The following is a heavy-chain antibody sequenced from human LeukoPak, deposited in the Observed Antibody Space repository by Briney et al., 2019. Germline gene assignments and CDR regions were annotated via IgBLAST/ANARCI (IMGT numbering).Heavy chain of an antibody. D-gene: IGHD2-21*02. J-gene: IGHJ6*02. CDR3: ARDRPYCGGDCYQDYYYYYGMDV. V-gene: IGHV1-3*01. Sequence: ASVKVSCKASGYTFTSYAMHWVRQAPGQRLEWMGWINAGKGNTKYSQKFQGRVTITRDTSASTAYMELSSLRSEDTAVYYCARDRPYCGGDCYQDYYYYYGMDVWGQGTTVTVSS. CDR1: GYTFTSYA. CDR2: INAGKGNT.